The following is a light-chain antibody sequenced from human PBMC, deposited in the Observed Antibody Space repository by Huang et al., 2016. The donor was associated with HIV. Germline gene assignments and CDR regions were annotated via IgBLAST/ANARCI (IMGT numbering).Light chain of an antibody. V-gene: IGKV3-15*01. CDR1: QRVSRN. J-gene: IGKJ3*01. CDR3: QQYNNWLPGFT. CDR2: GAS. Sequence: EIVMTQSPASLSVSPGERATLSCRASQRVSRNLAWYQQKPGQAPRLLIYGASPRATGIPARFRGSGSGTEFTLTISSLQSEDFAVYYCQQYNNWLPGFTFGPGTKVDI.